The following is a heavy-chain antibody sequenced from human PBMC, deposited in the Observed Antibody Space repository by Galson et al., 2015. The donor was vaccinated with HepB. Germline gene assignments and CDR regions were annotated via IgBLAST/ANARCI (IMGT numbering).Heavy chain of an antibody. J-gene: IGHJ4*02. Sequence: SLRLSCAASGFTFSSYSMNWVRQAPGKGLEWVSSISSSSSYIYYADSVKGRFTISRDNAKNSLYLQMNSLRAEDTAVYYCARVRAQRVGAIDYWGQGTLVTVSS. CDR2: ISSSSSYI. D-gene: IGHD1-26*01. V-gene: IGHV3-21*01. CDR3: ARVRAQRVGAIDY. CDR1: GFTFSSYS.